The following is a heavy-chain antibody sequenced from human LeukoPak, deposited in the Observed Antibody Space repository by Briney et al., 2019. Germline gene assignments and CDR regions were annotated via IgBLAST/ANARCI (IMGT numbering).Heavy chain of an antibody. V-gene: IGHV3-33*01. CDR3: ARGYSRGYYGEY. Sequence: GESLRLSRAASGFTFSSYGMHWVRQPPGKGLEWIAVIWYDGSKKFYADSVQGQFIISRDNSKNTLYLQMNSLRAEDTAVYYCARGYSRGYYGEYWGQGNLVTVSS. CDR1: GFTFSSYG. CDR2: IWYDGSKK. D-gene: IGHD3-22*01. J-gene: IGHJ4*02.